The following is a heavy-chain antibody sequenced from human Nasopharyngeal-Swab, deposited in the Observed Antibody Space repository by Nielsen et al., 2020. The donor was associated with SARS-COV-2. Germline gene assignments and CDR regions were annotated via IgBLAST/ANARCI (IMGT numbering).Heavy chain of an antibody. Sequence: ASVKVSCKASGYTFTGYYMHWVRQAPGQGLEWMGRINPNSGGTNYAQKFQGRVTMTRDTSISTAYMELSRLRSDDTAVCYCARGPRYSSSWYSFDYWGQGTLVTVSS. V-gene: IGHV1-2*06. CDR2: INPNSGGT. J-gene: IGHJ4*02. CDR1: GYTFTGYY. D-gene: IGHD6-13*01. CDR3: ARGPRYSSSWYSFDY.